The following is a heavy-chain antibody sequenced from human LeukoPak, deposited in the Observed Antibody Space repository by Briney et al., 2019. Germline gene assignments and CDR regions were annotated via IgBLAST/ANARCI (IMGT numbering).Heavy chain of an antibody. CDR1: GYTFATCD. CDR2: MNPNNGNT. J-gene: IGHJ6*02. V-gene: IGHV1-8*01. D-gene: IGHD3-3*01. Sequence: ASVKVSCKASGYTFATCDINWVRQATGQGLEWMGWMNPNNGNTGYAQKFQGRVTMTRDTSINTAYMELSSLMSEDTAVYYCAGCITIFGVVIYGMDVWGQGTTVTVSS. CDR3: AGCITIFGVVIYGMDV.